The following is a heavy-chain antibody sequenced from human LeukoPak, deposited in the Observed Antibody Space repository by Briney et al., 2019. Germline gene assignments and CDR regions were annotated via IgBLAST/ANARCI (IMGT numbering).Heavy chain of an antibody. V-gene: IGHV3-30*01. D-gene: IGHD2-2*01. CDR2: ISYDGSNK. CDR1: GFTFSDYY. J-gene: IGHJ6*03. CDR3: ARDGGYCSSTSCENYYYYYMDV. Sequence: GGSLRLSCAASGFTFSDYYMSWIRQAPGKGLEWVAVISYDGSNKYYADSVKGRFTISRDNSKNTLYLQMNSLRAEDTAVYYCARDGGYCSSTSCENYYYYYMDVWGKGTTVTVSS.